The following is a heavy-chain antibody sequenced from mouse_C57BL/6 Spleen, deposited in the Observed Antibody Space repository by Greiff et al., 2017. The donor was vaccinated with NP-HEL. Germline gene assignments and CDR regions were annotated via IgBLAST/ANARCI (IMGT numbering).Heavy chain of an antibody. J-gene: IGHJ1*03. CDR2: ISSGGSYT. Sequence: EVKLVESGGDLVKPGGSLKLSCAASGFTFSSYGMSWVRQTPDKRLEWVATISSGGSYTYYPDSVKGRFTISRDNAKNTLYLQRSSLKSEDTAMYYCARLPHYYGSSYWYFDVWGTGTTVTVSS. CDR1: GFTFSSYG. V-gene: IGHV5-6*02. D-gene: IGHD1-1*01. CDR3: ARLPHYYGSSYWYFDV.